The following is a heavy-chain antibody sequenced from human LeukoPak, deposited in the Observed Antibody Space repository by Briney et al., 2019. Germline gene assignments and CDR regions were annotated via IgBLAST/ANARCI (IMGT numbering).Heavy chain of an antibody. J-gene: IGHJ5*02. V-gene: IGHV1-46*01. CDR2: INPSGGTT. CDR3: ARDREYYHGSSGYYSYNWFDP. CDR1: GYTFTSYH. Sequence: ASVKVSCKASGYTFTSYHMHWVRQAPGQGLEWMGIINPSGGTTNYAQKFRGRVTMTRDMSTSTVYMELSSLRSEDTAVYYCARDREYYHGSSGYYSYNWFDPWGQGTLVTVSS. D-gene: IGHD3-22*01.